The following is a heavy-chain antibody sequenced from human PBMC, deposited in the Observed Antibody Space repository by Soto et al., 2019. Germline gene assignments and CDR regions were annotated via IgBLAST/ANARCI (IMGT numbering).Heavy chain of an antibody. Sequence: VRSLRLSYAVAGVTFISYSRNWVSQAPGKGLEWVSSISSSSSYIYYADSVKGRFTISRDNAKNSLYLQMNSLRAEDTAVYYCARDPIPRGFVVVTAINWFDPWGQGTLVTVSS. CDR2: ISSSSSYI. V-gene: IGHV3-21*01. D-gene: IGHD2-21*02. J-gene: IGHJ5*02. CDR1: GVTFISYS. CDR3: ARDPIPRGFVVVTAINWFDP.